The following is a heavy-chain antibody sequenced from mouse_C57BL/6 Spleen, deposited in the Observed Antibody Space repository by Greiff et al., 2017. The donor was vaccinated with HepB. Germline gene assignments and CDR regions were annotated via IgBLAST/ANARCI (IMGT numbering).Heavy chain of an antibody. J-gene: IGHJ2*01. CDR2: IHPNSGST. CDR3: ARSLITTVVGYYFDY. CDR1: GYTFTSYW. D-gene: IGHD1-1*01. Sequence: QVQLKQPGAELVKPGASVKLSCKASGYTFTSYWMHWVKQRPGQGLEWIGMIHPNSGSTNYNEKFKSKATLTVDKSSSTAYMQLSSLTSEDSAVYYCARSLITTVVGYYFDYWGQGTTLTVSS. V-gene: IGHV1-64*01.